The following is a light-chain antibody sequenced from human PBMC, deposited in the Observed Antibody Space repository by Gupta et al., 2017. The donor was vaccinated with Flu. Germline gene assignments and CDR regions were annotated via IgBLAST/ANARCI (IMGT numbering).Light chain of an antibody. CDR1: QTVLYNPNSKNY. CDR2: WAS. Sequence: SLGERATINCKSSQTVLYNPNSKNYLAWYQQKPGQPPKLLIYWASTRESGVPDRFSGSGSVTDFTLTITSLQAEDVAVYYCQQDVRTRWTFGQGTKVEIK. CDR3: QQDVRTRWT. V-gene: IGKV4-1*01. J-gene: IGKJ1*01.